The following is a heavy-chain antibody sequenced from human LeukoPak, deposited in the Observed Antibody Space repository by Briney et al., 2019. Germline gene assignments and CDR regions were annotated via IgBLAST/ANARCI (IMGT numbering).Heavy chain of an antibody. CDR1: GFIFSSWG. CDR2: ISYDGSNK. Sequence: GGSLSFCSAASGFIFSSWGIHGVRQAPGKGLEWVAVISYDGSNKYYADPVKGRFPISRDNSKNTLYLQMNSLRAEDTAVYYCAKDGATGFGQLVHLLDYWGQGTLVTVSS. V-gene: IGHV3-30*18. D-gene: IGHD6-13*01. J-gene: IGHJ4*02. CDR3: AKDGATGFGQLVHLLDY.